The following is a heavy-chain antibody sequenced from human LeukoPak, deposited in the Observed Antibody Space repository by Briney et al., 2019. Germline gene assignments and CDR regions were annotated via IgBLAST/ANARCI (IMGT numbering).Heavy chain of an antibody. D-gene: IGHD5-12*01. Sequence: PGGSLRLSCAASGLTFSSYGMHWVRQAPGKGLEWVAVIWYDGSNKYYADSVKGRFTISRDNSKNTLYLQMNSLRAEDTGVYYCGKDLRGYSGYDLFDYWGQGTLVPVSS. CDR3: GKDLRGYSGYDLFDY. CDR1: GLTFSSYG. J-gene: IGHJ4*02. V-gene: IGHV3-33*06. CDR2: IWYDGSNK.